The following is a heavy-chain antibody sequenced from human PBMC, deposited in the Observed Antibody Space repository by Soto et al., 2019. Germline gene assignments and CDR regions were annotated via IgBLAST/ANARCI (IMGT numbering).Heavy chain of an antibody. D-gene: IGHD2-2*01. Sequence: EVQLVESGGGLVQPGGSLRLSCAASGFTFSSYSMNWVRQAPGKGLEWVSYISSSRSTIYYADSVKGRFTISRDNAKNSLYRQRNSLRAEDTAVYYCARDCPGSSTTCYGNEWFDSWGQGTLVTVSS. CDR3: ARDCPGSSTTCYGNEWFDS. J-gene: IGHJ5*01. CDR2: ISSSRSTI. CDR1: GFTFSSYS. V-gene: IGHV3-48*01.